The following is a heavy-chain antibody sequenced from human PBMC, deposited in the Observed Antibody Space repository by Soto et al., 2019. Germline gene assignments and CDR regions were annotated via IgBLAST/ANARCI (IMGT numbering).Heavy chain of an antibody. CDR3: ARRDSGGFYRFFDS. V-gene: IGHV1-69*06. D-gene: IGHD2-15*01. CDR2: TGSGTGPG. J-gene: IGHJ4*02. CDR1: GGSLSTNP. Sequence: QVQLVQSGTEVKKPGSSVKVSCKASGGSLSTNPISWVRQAPGQGLEWMGGTGSGTGPGNHAQKLQGRLTVTANKSTSTVYMELTNISPEDTAVYYCARRDSGGFYRFFDSWGQGTLVTVYS.